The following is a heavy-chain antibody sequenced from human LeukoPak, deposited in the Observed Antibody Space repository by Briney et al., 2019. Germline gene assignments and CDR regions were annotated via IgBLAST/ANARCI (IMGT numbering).Heavy chain of an antibody. CDR2: IIPIFGTV. D-gene: IGHD3-22*01. CDR1: GGTFSSYA. J-gene: IGHJ3*02. Sequence: SVKVSCKASGGTFSSYAISWVRQAPGQGVEWRGGIIPIFGTVKYAQKFQRRVTITTDESTSTAYMELSSLRSEDTAVYYCARESYYDSSGYYENDAFDIWGQGTMVTVSS. CDR3: ARESYYDSSGYYENDAFDI. V-gene: IGHV1-69*05.